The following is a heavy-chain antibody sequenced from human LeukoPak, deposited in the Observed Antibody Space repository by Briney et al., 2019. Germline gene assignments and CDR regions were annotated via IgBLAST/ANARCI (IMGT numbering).Heavy chain of an antibody. CDR2: IYSGGST. D-gene: IGHD3-22*01. Sequence: GGSLRLSCAASGFTVSSNYMSWVRRAPGKGLEWVSIIYSGGSTFYADSVKGRFTISRDNAKNTLYLQMNSLRAEDTAVYYCAREIVVVSDAFDIWGQGTMVTVSS. CDR1: GFTVSSNY. CDR3: AREIVVVSDAFDI. J-gene: IGHJ3*02. V-gene: IGHV3-53*01.